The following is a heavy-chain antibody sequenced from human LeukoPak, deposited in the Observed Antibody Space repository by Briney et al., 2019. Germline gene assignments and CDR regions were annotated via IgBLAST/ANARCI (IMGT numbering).Heavy chain of an antibody. D-gene: IGHD5-18*01. CDR2: INYSGST. CDR1: GGSISSGGYY. Sequence: PSETLSLTCTVSGGSISSGGYYWSWIRQPPGKGLEWIGYINYSGSTYYNPSLKSRVTISVDTSKNPFSLKLSSVTAADTAVYYCARSGGSSYGYTFIDYWGQGTLVTVSS. J-gene: IGHJ4*02. CDR3: ARSGGSSYGYTFIDY. V-gene: IGHV4-30-2*01.